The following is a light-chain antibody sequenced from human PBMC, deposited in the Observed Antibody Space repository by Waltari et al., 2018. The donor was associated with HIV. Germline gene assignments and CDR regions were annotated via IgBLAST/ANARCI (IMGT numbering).Light chain of an antibody. CDR1: QTISSDY. J-gene: IGKJ1*01. Sequence: VLTQSPGTLSLSPGDRATLSCRASQTISSDYVVWYQQKSGQAPRLLIYGTSSRATGIPDRFSGSGSERDFNLTITRLEPEDFAMYYCQRYDTSSWTFGQGTTV. V-gene: IGKV3-20*01. CDR2: GTS. CDR3: QRYDTSSWT.